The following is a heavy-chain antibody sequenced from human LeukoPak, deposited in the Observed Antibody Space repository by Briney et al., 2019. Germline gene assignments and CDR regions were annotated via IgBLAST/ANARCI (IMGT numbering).Heavy chain of an antibody. D-gene: IGHD3-22*01. V-gene: IGHV3-23*01. J-gene: IGHJ4*02. CDR2: ISGSGGST. CDR1: GFTFSSYA. CDR3: ARVLRYDSSGYFDY. Sequence: PGGSLRLSCAASGFTFSSYAMSWVRQAPGKGLEWVSAISGSGGSTYYADSVKGRFTISRDNSKNTLYLQMNSLRAEDTAVYYCARVLRYDSSGYFDYWGQGTLVTVSS.